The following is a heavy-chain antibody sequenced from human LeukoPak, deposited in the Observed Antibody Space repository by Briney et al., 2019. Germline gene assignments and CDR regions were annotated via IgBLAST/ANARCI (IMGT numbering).Heavy chain of an antibody. CDR2: FDPEDGET. CDR1: GYTLTELS. CDR3: ATVSMIVVVITYAFDI. J-gene: IGHJ3*02. D-gene: IGHD3-22*01. V-gene: IGHV1-24*01. Sequence: ASVKVSCKVSGYTLTELSMHWVRQAPGKGLEWMGGFDPEDGETIYAQKFQGRVTITEDTSTDTAYMELSSLRSEDTAVYYCATVSMIVVVITYAFDIWGQGTMVTVSS.